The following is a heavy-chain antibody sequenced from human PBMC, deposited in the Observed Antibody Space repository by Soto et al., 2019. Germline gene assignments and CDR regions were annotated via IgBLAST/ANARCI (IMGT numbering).Heavy chain of an antibody. V-gene: IGHV4-59*01. CDR1: GGSISSYY. J-gene: IGHJ4*02. CDR3: ARVGAAAAPGYFDY. CDR2: IFDSGST. D-gene: IGHD6-13*01. Sequence: SETLSLTCTVFGGSISSYYWSWIRQPPGKGLEWIGNIFDSGSTNYNPSLKSRVTISVDTSKNQFSLKVRSVTAADTAVYYCARVGAAAAPGYFDYWSQGTLVTVSS.